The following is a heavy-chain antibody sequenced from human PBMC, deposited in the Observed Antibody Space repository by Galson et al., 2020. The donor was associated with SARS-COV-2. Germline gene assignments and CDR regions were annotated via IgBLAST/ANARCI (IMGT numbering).Heavy chain of an antibody. D-gene: IGHD3-16*02. V-gene: IGHV4-59*01. CDR1: GGSISSYY. CDR2: IYYSGST. CDR3: ARVLFCPITDYVWGSYRYTCGMDV. J-gene: IGHJ6*02. Sequence: SQTLSLTCTVSGGSISSYYWSWIRQPPGKRLEWIGYIYYSGSTNYNPSLKSRVTISVDTSKNQFSLKLSSVTAADTAVYYCARVLFCPITDYVWGSYRYTCGMDVWGQGTTVTVSS.